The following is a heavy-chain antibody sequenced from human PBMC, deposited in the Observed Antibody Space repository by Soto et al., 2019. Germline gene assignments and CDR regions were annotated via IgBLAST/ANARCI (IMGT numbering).Heavy chain of an antibody. CDR1: GFAFNTYS. CDR2: ITRSSSYI. D-gene: IGHD6-19*01. Sequence: EVQLVESGGGPVKPGGSLRLSCAASGFAFNTYSMNWVRQAPGKGLELVAFITRSSSYIYYADSVRGRFTLSRDNAKNSLYLQMNSLRAEDTAIYYCARDDGWLILDYWGQGTLVTVSS. V-gene: IGHV3-21*06. CDR3: ARDDGWLILDY. J-gene: IGHJ4*02.